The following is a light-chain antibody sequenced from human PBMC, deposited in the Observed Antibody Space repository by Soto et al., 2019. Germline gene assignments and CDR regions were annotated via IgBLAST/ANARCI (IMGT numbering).Light chain of an antibody. Sequence: DIQMTQSPSTLSASVGDRATITCRASQSIRSWLAWYQQKPGKAPKLLIYDASSLQSGVPSRFSGRGSGTEFTLTISSLQPDDFATYYCQQYDSYSWTFGQGTKVDIK. CDR1: QSIRSW. CDR2: DAS. J-gene: IGKJ1*01. V-gene: IGKV1-5*01. CDR3: QQYDSYSWT.